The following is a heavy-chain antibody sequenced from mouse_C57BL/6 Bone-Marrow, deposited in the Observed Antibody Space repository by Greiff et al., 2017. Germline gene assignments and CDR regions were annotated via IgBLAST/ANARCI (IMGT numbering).Heavy chain of an antibody. J-gene: IGHJ2*01. D-gene: IGHD3-2*02. CDR1: GYTFTSSG. V-gene: IGHV1-81*01. CDR3: AGWDRQLRRPVGDY. Sequence: VQLQQSGAELARPGASVKLSCKASGYTFTSSGISWVKQRTGQGLEWIGEIYPRSGNTYYNEKFKGKATLTADKSSSTAYMALRSLTSEDSAVYFGAGWDRQLRRPVGDYWGQGTTLTV. CDR2: IYPRSGNT.